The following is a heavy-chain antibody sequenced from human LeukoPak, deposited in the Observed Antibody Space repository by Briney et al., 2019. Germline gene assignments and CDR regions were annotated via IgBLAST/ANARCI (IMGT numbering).Heavy chain of an antibody. V-gene: IGHV1-18*01. CDR2: ISAYNGNT. CDR3: ARDSDYDYGGLFDY. D-gene: IGHD3-16*01. CDR1: GYTFTSYG. J-gene: IGHJ4*02. Sequence: RASVKVSCKASGYTFTSYGISWVRQAPGQGLEWMGWISAYNGNTNYAQKLQGRVTMTTDTSTSTAYMELRSLRSDDTAAYYCARDSDYDYGGLFDYWGQGTLVTVSS.